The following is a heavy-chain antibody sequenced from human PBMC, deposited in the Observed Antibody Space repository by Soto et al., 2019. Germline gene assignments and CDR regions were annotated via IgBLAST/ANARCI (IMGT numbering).Heavy chain of an antibody. J-gene: IGHJ4*02. CDR1: GGTFSSYA. D-gene: IGHD2-2*01. CDR2: IIPIFGTA. Sequence: QVQLVQSGAEVKKPGSSVKVSCKASGGTFSSYAVSWVRQSPGQGLEWMGGIIPIFGTANYGQKFQGRVTITADESTRTAYRELSSLKSEDTAVHYWARGVGMAPLIFDYWGQGTLVTVSS. CDR3: ARGVGMAPLIFDY. V-gene: IGHV1-69*01.